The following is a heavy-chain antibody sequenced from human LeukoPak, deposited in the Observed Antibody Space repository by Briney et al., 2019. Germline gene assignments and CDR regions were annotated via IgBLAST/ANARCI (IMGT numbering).Heavy chain of an antibody. Sequence: SETLSLTCTVSGGSISSSSYYWGWIRQPPGKGLEWIGSIYYSGSTYYNPSLKSRVTTSVDTSKNQFSLKLSSVTAADTAVYYCAREYYYDSSGYLARQAPKRIDYWGQGTLVTVSS. CDR3: AREYYYDSSGYLARQAPKRIDY. CDR2: IYYSGST. V-gene: IGHV4-39*07. D-gene: IGHD3-22*01. J-gene: IGHJ4*02. CDR1: GGSISSSSYY.